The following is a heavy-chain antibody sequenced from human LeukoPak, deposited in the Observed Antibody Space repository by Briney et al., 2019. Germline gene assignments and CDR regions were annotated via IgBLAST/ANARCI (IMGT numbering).Heavy chain of an antibody. J-gene: IGHJ6*02. Sequence: ASVTVSFKASGGTLSNYAISWVRQAPGQGLEWMGGIIPIFGTANYAQKFQGRVTITADESTSTAYMELSRLSSDDTAVYYCARGLSWWSTPTSSYYYRMDVWGQGTTVTVSS. CDR2: IIPIFGTA. D-gene: IGHD2-15*01. CDR1: GGTLSNYA. CDR3: ARGLSWWSTPTSSYYYRMDV. V-gene: IGHV1-69*13.